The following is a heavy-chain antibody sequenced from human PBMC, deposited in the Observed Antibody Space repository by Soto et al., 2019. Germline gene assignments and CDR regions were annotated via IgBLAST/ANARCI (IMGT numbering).Heavy chain of an antibody. D-gene: IGHD3-22*01. CDR3: ARELQLPYDSSGTFDY. CDR1: GFTFSSYW. J-gene: IGHJ4*02. Sequence: GGSLRLSCAASGFTFSSYWMSWVRQAPGKGLEWVANIKQDGSEKYYVDSVKGRFTISRDNAKNSLYLQTNSLRAEDTAVYYCARELQLPYDSSGTFDYWGQGTLVTVSS. CDR2: IKQDGSEK. V-gene: IGHV3-7*01.